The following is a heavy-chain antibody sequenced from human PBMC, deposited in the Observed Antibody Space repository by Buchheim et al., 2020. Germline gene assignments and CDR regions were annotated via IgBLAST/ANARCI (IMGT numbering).Heavy chain of an antibody. J-gene: IGHJ4*02. CDR2: IYRSGST. CDR1: GGSISSAYW. Sequence: QVQLQESGPGLVKPSGTLSLTCAVSGGSISSAYWWNWVRQPPGKGLEWLGEIYRSGSTNYNPSLKSRVTISVDTSKSQFSLRLTSVTAADTAVYYCAKVTSGSPSLDCWGQGTL. V-gene: IGHV4-4*02. D-gene: IGHD3-10*01. CDR3: AKVTSGSPSLDC.